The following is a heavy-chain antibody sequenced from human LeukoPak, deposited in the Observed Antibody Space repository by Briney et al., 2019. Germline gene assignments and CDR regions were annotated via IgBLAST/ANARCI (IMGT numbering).Heavy chain of an antibody. D-gene: IGHD3-22*01. V-gene: IGHV3-72*01. CDR3: ARVGNYYDSRGFSSDAFDI. J-gene: IGHJ3*02. CDR1: GFTFSDHY. Sequence: GGSLRLSCAASGFTFSDHYMDWVRQAPGEGLQWVARIRNRARSYTTQYAPSVRDRFTISRDDTENSLFLQMNSLNTEDTAVYFCARVGNYYDSRGFSSDAFDIWGQGTMVTVAS. CDR2: IRNRARSYTT.